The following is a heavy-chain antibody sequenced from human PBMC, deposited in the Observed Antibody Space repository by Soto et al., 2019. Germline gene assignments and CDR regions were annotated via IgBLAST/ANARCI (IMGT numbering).Heavy chain of an antibody. CDR3: TTQRSLWFGEPPNPNYYGMDV. Sequence: PGGSLRLSCAASGFTFSNAWMNWVRQAPGKGLEWVGRIKSKTDGGTTDYAAPVKGRFTISRDDSKNTLYLQMNSLKTEDTAVYYCTTQRSLWFGEPPNPNYYGMDVWGQGTTVTVSS. CDR1: GFTFSNAW. V-gene: IGHV3-15*07. D-gene: IGHD3-10*01. J-gene: IGHJ6*02. CDR2: IKSKTDGGTT.